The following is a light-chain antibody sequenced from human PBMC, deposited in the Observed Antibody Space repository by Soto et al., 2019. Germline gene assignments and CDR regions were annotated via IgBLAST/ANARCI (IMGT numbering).Light chain of an antibody. CDR3: SSYTSSSIDYV. V-gene: IGLV2-14*01. J-gene: IGLJ1*01. CDR1: SSDVGGYNY. CDR2: EHS. Sequence: QSALTQPASVSGSPGQSITISCTGTSSDVGGYNYVSWYQQHPGKAPKLMIYEHSNRPSGVSNRFSGSKSGNTASLTISGLQAEDEADYYCSSYTSSSIDYVFGIGTKVTVL.